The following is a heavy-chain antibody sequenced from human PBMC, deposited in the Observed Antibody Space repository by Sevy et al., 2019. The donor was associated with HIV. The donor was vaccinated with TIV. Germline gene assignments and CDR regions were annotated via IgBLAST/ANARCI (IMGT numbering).Heavy chain of an antibody. Sequence: GGSLRLSCEGSGFSFKNYPMSWVRQAPGKGLEWVCIISGSGATIFYADSLKGRFIVSRDNSKDTVFLQMNSLTVDDTATYYCTKSKTPLQSPFGVWGQGAVVTVSS. CDR1: GFSFKNYP. CDR3: TKSKTPLQSPFGV. D-gene: IGHD3-10*01. V-gene: IGHV3-23*01. J-gene: IGHJ4*03. CDR2: ISGSGATI.